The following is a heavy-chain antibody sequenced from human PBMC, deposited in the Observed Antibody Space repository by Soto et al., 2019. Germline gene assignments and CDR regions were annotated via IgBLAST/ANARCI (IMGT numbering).Heavy chain of an antibody. CDR1: GFTFSNYA. CDR3: VKERSGHSYADS. J-gene: IGHJ4*02. V-gene: IGHV3-23*01. Sequence: EVQLLESGGGLVQPGGSLRLSCAASGFTFSNYAMSWLRQPPGKGLEWVSAISGSGDRTYYADSVKGRFTISKDNSKNTLYLQMNNLRAGDSAVYYCVKERSGHSYADSWGQGTLVTVSS. CDR2: ISGSGDRT. D-gene: IGHD5-18*01.